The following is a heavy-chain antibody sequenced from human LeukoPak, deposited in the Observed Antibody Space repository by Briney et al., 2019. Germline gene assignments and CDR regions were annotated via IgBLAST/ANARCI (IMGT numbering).Heavy chain of an antibody. D-gene: IGHD6-19*01. CDR1: GFMFSNYA. V-gene: IGHV3-23*01. J-gene: IGHJ4*02. CDR2: ISGGGDST. Sequence: GGSLRLSCAASGFMFSNYAMTWVRQAPGKGLEWVSGISGGGDSTYYADSVKGRFTISRDISKNTMYLQMNSLRAEDTAVYYCAGIPSKGQWLALGYWGQGTLVTVSS. CDR3: AGIPSKGQWLALGY.